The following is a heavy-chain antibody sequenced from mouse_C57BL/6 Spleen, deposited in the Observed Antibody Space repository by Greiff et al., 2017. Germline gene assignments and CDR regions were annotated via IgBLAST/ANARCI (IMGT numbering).Heavy chain of an antibody. D-gene: IGHD1-1*01. CDR1: GYAFSSYW. CDR2: IYPGDGDT. J-gene: IGHJ2*01. V-gene: IGHV1-80*01. CDR3: ASLSSLYYFDY. Sequence: QVQLQQSGAELVKPGASVKISCKASGYAFSSYWMNWVKQRPGKGLEWIGQIYPGDGDTNYNGKFKGKATLTADKSSSTAYMQLSSLASEDSAVYFCASLSSLYYFDYWGQGTTLTVSS.